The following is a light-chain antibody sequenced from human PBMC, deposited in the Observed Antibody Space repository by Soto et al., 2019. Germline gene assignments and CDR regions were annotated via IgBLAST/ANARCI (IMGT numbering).Light chain of an antibody. Sequence: DILMTQSPSSLSASVGDRVTITCRASQTISIFLNWYQQKPGKAPELLIYAASRLQSGVPSRFSGSGSGTDFTLTISSLQSEDFGTYYYHLTDILPETFGQGTNVEIK. CDR3: HLTDILPET. J-gene: IGKJ1*01. CDR2: AAS. CDR1: QTISIF. V-gene: IGKV1-39*01.